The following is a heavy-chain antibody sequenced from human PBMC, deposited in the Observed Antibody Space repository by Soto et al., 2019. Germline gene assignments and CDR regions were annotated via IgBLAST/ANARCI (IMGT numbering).Heavy chain of an antibody. CDR2: IFYSGNS. CDR1: GGSIRGGDYY. CDR3: ARLSSLYYNSDYGGYYFDY. D-gene: IGHD3-10*01. Sequence: QVQLQESGPGLVKPSQTLSLTCTVSGGSIRGGDYYWSWIRQHPGKGLEWIGYIFYSGNSFYNPSLKSGVTISVDTSKNRCSLQLSSVTAADTAIYYCARLSSLYYNSDYGGYYFDYWGQGTLVSVSS. J-gene: IGHJ4*02. V-gene: IGHV4-31*03.